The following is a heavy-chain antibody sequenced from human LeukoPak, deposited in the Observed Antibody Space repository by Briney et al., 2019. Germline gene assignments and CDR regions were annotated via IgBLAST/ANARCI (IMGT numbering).Heavy chain of an antibody. J-gene: IGHJ3*02. CDR1: GFTFDDYA. CDR3: AKDIGHTGSYNAFDI. CDR2: ISWNSNSI. D-gene: IGHD1-26*01. V-gene: IGHV3-9*01. Sequence: GGSLRLSCAASGFTFDDYAMHWVRQVPGKGLEWVSGISWNSNSIGYADSVKGRYTISRDNAKNSLHLQMNSLRAEDTALYYCAKDIGHTGSYNAFDIWGQGTMVTVSS.